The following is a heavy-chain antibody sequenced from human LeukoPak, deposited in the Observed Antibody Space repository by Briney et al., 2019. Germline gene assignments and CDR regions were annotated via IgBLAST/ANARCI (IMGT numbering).Heavy chain of an antibody. D-gene: IGHD6-13*01. V-gene: IGHV3-30-3*01. CDR3: ARDRCSSSWYFYYYYGMDV. Sequence: GRSLRLSCAASGFTFSSYAMHWVRQAPGKGLEWVAVISYDGSNKYYADSVKGRFTISRDNSKNTLYLQMNSLRAEDTAVYYCARDRCSSSWYFYYYYGMDVWGQGTTVTVSS. CDR1: GFTFSSYA. CDR2: ISYDGSNK. J-gene: IGHJ6*02.